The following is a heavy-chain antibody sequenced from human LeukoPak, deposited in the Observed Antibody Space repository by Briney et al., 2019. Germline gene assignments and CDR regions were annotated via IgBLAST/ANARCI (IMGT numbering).Heavy chain of an antibody. J-gene: IGHJ4*02. V-gene: IGHV4-59*01. CDR2: IYYSGST. D-gene: IGHD2-8*01. Sequence: SETLSLTCTVSGGSISSYYWSWIRQPPGKGLEWIGYIYYSGSTNYNPSLKSRVTISVDTSKNQFSLKLSSVTAADTAVYYCASGLYPYAFDYWGQGTRVTVSS. CDR3: ASGLYPYAFDY. CDR1: GGSISSYY.